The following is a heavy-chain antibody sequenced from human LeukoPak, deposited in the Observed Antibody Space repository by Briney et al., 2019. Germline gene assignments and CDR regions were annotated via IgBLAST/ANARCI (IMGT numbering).Heavy chain of an antibody. CDR2: IYYSGST. J-gene: IGHJ5*02. CDR3: ASQYSSSSYWFDP. D-gene: IGHD6-6*01. V-gene: IGHV4-59*01. CDR1: GGSISSYY. Sequence: PWETLSLTCIVSGGSISSYYWSWIRQPPGKGLEWIGYIYYSGSTNYNPSLKSRVTISVDTSKNQFSLKLSSVTAADTAVYYCASQYSSSSYWFDPWGQGTLVTVSS.